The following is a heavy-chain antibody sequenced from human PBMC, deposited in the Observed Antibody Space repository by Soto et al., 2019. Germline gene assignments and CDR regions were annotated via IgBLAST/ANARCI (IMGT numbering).Heavy chain of an antibody. Sequence: QITLKESGPTLVRPTQTLTLTCTFSGFSLSNTGVGVGWIRQPPGKALEWLALIYWDDDKRYSPSLKSRLTSTNDTSKKDVILTMTNMDPVDTPTHYWEQRTRNYGLGTERANDFDPWGQGTLVNVPS. D-gene: IGHD3-10*01. CDR2: IYWDDDK. CDR1: GFSLSNTGVG. CDR3: EQRTRNYGLGTERANDFDP. V-gene: IGHV2-5*02. J-gene: IGHJ5*02.